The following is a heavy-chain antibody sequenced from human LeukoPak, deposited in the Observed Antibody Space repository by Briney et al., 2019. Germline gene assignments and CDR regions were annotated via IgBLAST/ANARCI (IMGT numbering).Heavy chain of an antibody. V-gene: IGHV4-34*01. D-gene: IGHD1-1*01. CDR1: GGSLSGYY. CDR2: INHSGST. CDR3: ARASYSWTNILFDY. Sequence: SETLSLTCAVYGGSLSGYYWSWIRQPPGKGLEWIGEINHSGSTNYNPSLKSRVTISVDTSKNQFSLKLSSVTAADTAVYYCARASYSWTNILFDYWGQGTLVTVSS. J-gene: IGHJ4*02.